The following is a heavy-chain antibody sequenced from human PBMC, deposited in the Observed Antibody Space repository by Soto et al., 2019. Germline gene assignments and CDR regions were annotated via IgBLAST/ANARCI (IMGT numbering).Heavy chain of an antibody. CDR1: GGSIGSGGYY. CDR2: ISSSGDT. J-gene: IGHJ4*02. Sequence: QVQLQESGPGLVRPSQTLSLTCTVSGGSIGSGGYYWSRIRQHPEKGLEWIGYISSSGDTYYNPSLKSRVTLSVDSSNNQLSLKLNSVTAADTAIYYCARGSLSGDYLFAYWGQGTLVTVSS. CDR3: ARGSLSGDYLFAY. D-gene: IGHD4-17*01. V-gene: IGHV4-31*03.